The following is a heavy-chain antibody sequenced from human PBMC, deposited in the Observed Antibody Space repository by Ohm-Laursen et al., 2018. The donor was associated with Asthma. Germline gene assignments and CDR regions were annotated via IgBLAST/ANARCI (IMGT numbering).Heavy chain of an antibody. CDR2: ISYDGSNK. CDR3: AKDRFGSYYDFWSGYYFDY. V-gene: IGHV3-30*18. J-gene: IGHJ4*02. CDR1: GFTFSSYG. Sequence: LRLSCAASGFTFSSYGMHWVRQAPGKGLEWVAVISYDGSNKYYADSVKGRFTISRDNSKNTLYLQMNSLRAEDTAVYYCAKDRFGSYYDFWSGYYFDYWGQGTLVTVSS. D-gene: IGHD3-3*01.